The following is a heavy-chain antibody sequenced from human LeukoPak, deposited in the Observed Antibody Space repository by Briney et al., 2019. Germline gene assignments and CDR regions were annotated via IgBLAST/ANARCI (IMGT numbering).Heavy chain of an antibody. CDR1: GFTFSSYW. CDR2: IKQDGSEK. D-gene: IGHD3-16*01. J-gene: IGHJ6*02. Sequence: GGSLRLSCAASGFTFSSYWMSWVRQAPGKGLEWVANIKQDGSEKYYVDSVKGRFTISRDNAKNSLYLQMNSLRAEDTAVYYCARGRFFPPGTRRYYYGMDVWGQGTTVTVSS. V-gene: IGHV3-7*01. CDR3: ARGRFFPPGTRRYYYGMDV.